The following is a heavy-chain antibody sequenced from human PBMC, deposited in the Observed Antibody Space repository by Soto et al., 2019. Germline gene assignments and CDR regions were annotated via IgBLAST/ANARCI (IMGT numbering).Heavy chain of an antibody. CDR2: INAGNGNT. CDR1: GYTFTSYA. V-gene: IGHV1-3*01. Sequence: GASVKVSCKASGYTFTSYAMHWVRQAPGQRLEWMGWINAGNGNTKYSQKFQGRVTITRDTSASTAYMELSSLGSEDTAVYYCARELGYCSSTSCYQNYYGMDVWGQGTTVTVSS. D-gene: IGHD2-2*01. CDR3: ARELGYCSSTSCYQNYYGMDV. J-gene: IGHJ6*02.